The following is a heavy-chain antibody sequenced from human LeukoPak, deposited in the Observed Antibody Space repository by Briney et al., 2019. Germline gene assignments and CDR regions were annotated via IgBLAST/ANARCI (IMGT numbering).Heavy chain of an antibody. J-gene: IGHJ4*02. CDR3: ARGEIGTSGFDY. V-gene: IGHV3-20*04. Sequence: GGSLRLSCAASGFTFDDYGMSWVRQAPGKGLEWVSGINWNGGGTGYADSVKGRFTISRDNAKNSLYLQMNSLRAEDTALYYCARGEIGTSGFDYWGQGTLVTLSS. D-gene: IGHD1-7*01. CDR1: GFTFDDYG. CDR2: INWNGGGT.